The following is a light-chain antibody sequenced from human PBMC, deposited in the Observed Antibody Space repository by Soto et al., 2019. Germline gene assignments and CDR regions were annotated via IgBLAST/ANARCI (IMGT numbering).Light chain of an antibody. V-gene: IGLV4-69*01. CDR2: LNSDGRH. CDR3: QIWGSGIVV. J-gene: IGLJ2*01. Sequence: QLVLTQSPSASASVGASVKLTCTLSSGHSNYAIAWHQQQSEKGPRYLMKLNSDGRHSKGDGIPDRFSGSSSGAARYLTRSSLQSEDEADYYCQIWGSGIVVFGGGTKLTVL. CDR1: SGHSNYA.